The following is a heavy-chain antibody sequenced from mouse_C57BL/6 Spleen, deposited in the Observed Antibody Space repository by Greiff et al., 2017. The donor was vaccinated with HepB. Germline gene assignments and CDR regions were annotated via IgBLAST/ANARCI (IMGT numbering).Heavy chain of an antibody. V-gene: IGHV5-4*01. Sequence: EVMLVESGGGLVKPGGSLKLSCAASGFTFSSYAMSWVRQTPEKRLEWVATISDGGSYTYYPDNVKGRFTISRDNAKNNLYLQMSHLKSEDTAMYYCARDLDYSNYYAMDYWGQGTSVTVSS. CDR2: ISDGGSYT. D-gene: IGHD2-5*01. CDR3: ARDLDYSNYYAMDY. J-gene: IGHJ4*01. CDR1: GFTFSSYA.